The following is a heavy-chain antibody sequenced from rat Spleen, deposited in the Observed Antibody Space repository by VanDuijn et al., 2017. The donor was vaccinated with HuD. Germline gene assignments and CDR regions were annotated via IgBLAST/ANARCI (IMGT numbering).Heavy chain of an antibody. V-gene: IGHV5S13*01. CDR1: GFTFSHYD. CDR3: TRGYVMDA. J-gene: IGHJ4*01. CDR2: ISTGGDNT. Sequence: EVQLVESGGGLVQPGRSMKLSCAASGFTFSHYDMAWVRQAPTKGLEWIASISTGGDNTYFRDSVKGRFTLSRDNAKNTQSLQMDSLRSEDTAIYYCTRGYVMDAWGQGASVTVSS.